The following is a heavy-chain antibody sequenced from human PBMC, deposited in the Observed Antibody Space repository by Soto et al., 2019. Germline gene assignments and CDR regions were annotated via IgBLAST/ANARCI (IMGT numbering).Heavy chain of an antibody. V-gene: IGHV4-31*03. CDR3: VRGRGYTFLNFFDL. CDR2: SAHTGTT. Sequence: QVHLQESGPGLLKPSQTLSLTCTVSGGSINSGGYYWTWIRHHPEKGLEWLGNSAHTGTTYYNPSLRSRLSISLDASQNEFSLQVTSMTAADTAVYFCVRGRGYTFLNFFDLWGQGSLVTVSS. CDR1: GGSINSGGYY. J-gene: IGHJ5*02. D-gene: IGHD5-18*01.